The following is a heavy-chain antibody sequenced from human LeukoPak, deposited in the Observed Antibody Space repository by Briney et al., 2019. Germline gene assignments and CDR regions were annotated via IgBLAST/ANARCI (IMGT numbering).Heavy chain of an antibody. Sequence: GGSLRLSCAASGFTFSSYWMSWVRQAPGKGLEWVATIKQDGSEKYYVESVKGRFTISRDNAKNSLYLQMNSLRAEDTAVYYCTRSPLAAAGIADYWGQGTLVIVSS. CDR2: IKQDGSEK. J-gene: IGHJ4*02. CDR3: TRSPLAAAGIADY. D-gene: IGHD1-1*01. CDR1: GFTFSSYW. V-gene: IGHV3-7*01.